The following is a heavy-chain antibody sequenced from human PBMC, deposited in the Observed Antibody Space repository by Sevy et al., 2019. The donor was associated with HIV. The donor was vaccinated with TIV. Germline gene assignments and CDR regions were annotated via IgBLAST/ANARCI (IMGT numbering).Heavy chain of an antibody. J-gene: IGHJ3*02. Sequence: GGSLRLSCVASGFTFSNYWMSWVRQAPGKGLEWVANIKPDGSEKYYVDSVKGRFTISRANAKNSPYLQMNSLRADDTAVCYCARVWVVVRGTSYMTAALDIWGQRPMVTVSS. CDR2: IKPDGSEK. CDR3: ARVWVVVRGTSYMTAALDI. V-gene: IGHV3-7*01. CDR1: GFTFSNYW. D-gene: IGHD3-10*01.